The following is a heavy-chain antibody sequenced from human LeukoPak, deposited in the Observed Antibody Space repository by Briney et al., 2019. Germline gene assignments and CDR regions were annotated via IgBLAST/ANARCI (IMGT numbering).Heavy chain of an antibody. V-gene: IGHV3-7*01. CDR1: GFTFSNAW. CDR3: ARLGYCSSTSCLHYGMDV. CDR2: IKQDGSEK. D-gene: IGHD2-2*01. Sequence: GGSLRLSCAASGFTFSNAWMSWVRQAPGKGLEWVANIKQDGSEKYYVDSVKGRFTISRDNAKNSLYLQMNSLRAEDTAVYYCARLGYCSSTSCLHYGMDVWGQGTTVTVSS. J-gene: IGHJ6*02.